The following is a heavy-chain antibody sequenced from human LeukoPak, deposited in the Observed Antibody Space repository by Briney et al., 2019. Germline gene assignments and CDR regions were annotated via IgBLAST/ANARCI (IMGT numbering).Heavy chain of an antibody. Sequence: ASVKVSCKASGYTFTGHYMHWVRQAPGQGLEWMGWINPNSGGTNYAQEFQGRVTMTRDTSISTAYMELSRLRSDDTAVYYCARAVDIVVVPAAPFDPWGQGTLVTVSS. CDR3: ARAVDIVVVPAAPFDP. D-gene: IGHD2-2*03. CDR1: GYTFTGHY. V-gene: IGHV1-2*02. CDR2: INPNSGGT. J-gene: IGHJ5*02.